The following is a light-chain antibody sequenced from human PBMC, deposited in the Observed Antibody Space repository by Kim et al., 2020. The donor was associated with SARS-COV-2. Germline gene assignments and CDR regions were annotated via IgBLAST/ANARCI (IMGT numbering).Light chain of an antibody. CDR1: SGHSSNI. V-gene: IGLV4-60*03. J-gene: IGLJ3*02. Sequence: SVKVTCTLSSGHSSNIIAWHQHMPGKAPRYLMNLEGSGGYNRGSGVPDRFSGSSSGADRYLTISSLQSEDEADYYCETWDRNTRVFGGGTQLTVL. CDR3: ETWDRNTRV. CDR2: LEGSGGY.